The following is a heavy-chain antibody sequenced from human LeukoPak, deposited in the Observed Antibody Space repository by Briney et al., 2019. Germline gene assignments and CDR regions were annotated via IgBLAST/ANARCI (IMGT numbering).Heavy chain of an antibody. Sequence: GGSLRLSCAASGFTFSDYTMNWVRQAPGKGLEWVSSISPSSSYMYYADSVKGRFTISRDNTKNSLYLQMNSLRAEDTAVYYCSRELSFGYFDYWGQGTLVTVSS. CDR1: GFTFSDYT. CDR3: SRELSFGYFDY. V-gene: IGHV3-21*01. CDR2: ISPSSSYM. D-gene: IGHD3-16*02. J-gene: IGHJ4*02.